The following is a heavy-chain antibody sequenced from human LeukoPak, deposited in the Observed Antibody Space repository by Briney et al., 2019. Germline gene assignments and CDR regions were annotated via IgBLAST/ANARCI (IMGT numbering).Heavy chain of an antibody. D-gene: IGHD3-16*01. J-gene: IGHJ4*02. V-gene: IGHV6-1*01. CDR2: TYYRSKRDR. Sequence: SPTLSLTPAISGHSVPPDSAAWHWPTHSPSRAPEWLGSTYYRSKRDRDYAVSVKSRITINPDTSKNQFSLQLNSVTPEDTAVYFCARDGGGRSDFDYWGQGTLVTVSS. CDR3: ARDGGGRSDFDY. CDR1: GHSVPPDSAA.